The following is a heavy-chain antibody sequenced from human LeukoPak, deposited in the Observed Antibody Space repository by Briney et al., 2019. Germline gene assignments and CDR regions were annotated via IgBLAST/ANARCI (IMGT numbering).Heavy chain of an antibody. Sequence: GSLRLSCAASAFAVRTNAMTWVRQAPGKGLEWLSMIYDGDITDYADSVKGRFSISRDSSKNTLYLQMNSLRTEDTAVYYCAKVVPGLDGNSFDPWGQGTLVTVSS. J-gene: IGHJ5*02. D-gene: IGHD2-15*01. CDR1: AFAVRTNA. V-gene: IGHV3-66*02. CDR3: AKVVPGLDGNSFDP. CDR2: IYDGDIT.